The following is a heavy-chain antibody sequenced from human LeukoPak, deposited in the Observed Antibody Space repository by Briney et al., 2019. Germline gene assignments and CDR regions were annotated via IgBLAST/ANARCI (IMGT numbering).Heavy chain of an antibody. CDR3: VRTMTREWGGWYDNDY. CDR1: GSSVSNHW. CDR2: ISSRGYT. V-gene: IGHV4-4*07. D-gene: IGHD6-19*01. J-gene: IGHJ4*03. Sequence: SETLSLTCTVSGSSVSNHWWIWIRQPAGKGLEWIGRISSRGYTNYNPSLKSRVAMSVDTSKNQLSLKLNSVTAADTAVYYCVRTMTREWGGWYDNDYWGRGTLVTVSS.